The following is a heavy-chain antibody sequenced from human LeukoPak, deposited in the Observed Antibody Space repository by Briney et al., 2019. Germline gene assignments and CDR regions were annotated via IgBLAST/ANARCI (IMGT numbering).Heavy chain of an antibody. V-gene: IGHV5-51*01. D-gene: IGHD1-20*01. CDR3: ARGLRNWNDAGKYNWFDP. J-gene: IGHJ5*02. Sequence: GESLKISCKGSGYSFTSYWIGWVRQMPGKGLEWMGIIYPGDSDTRYSPSFQGQVTISADKSISTAYLQWSSLKASDTAMYYCARGLRNWNDAGKYNWFDPWGQGTLVTVSS. CDR1: GYSFTSYW. CDR2: IYPGDSDT.